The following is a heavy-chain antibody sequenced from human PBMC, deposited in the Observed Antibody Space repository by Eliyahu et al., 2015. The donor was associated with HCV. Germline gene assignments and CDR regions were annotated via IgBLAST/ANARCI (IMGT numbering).Heavy chain of an antibody. J-gene: IGHJ5*02. V-gene: IGHV4-59*01. CDR2: IHYSGST. D-gene: IGHD6-19*01. Sequence: WIRQPPGKGLEWIGYIHYSGSTNYNPSLKSRVTISVDTSKNQFSLKLTSVTAADTATYYCASGGGGIAVTGTGGWFDPWGQGTLVTVSS. CDR3: ASGGGGIAVTGTGGWFDP.